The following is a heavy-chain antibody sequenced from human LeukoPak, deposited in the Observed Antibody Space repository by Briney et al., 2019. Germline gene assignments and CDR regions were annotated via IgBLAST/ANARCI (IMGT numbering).Heavy chain of an antibody. D-gene: IGHD6-13*01. CDR1: GFTFSSYG. Sequence: GGSLRLSCAASGFTFSSYGMHWVRQAPGKGLEWVAVISYDGSNKYYADSVKGRFTISRDNSKNTLHLQMNSLRAEDTAVYYCAKDREYSSSWSFDYWGQGTLVTVSS. J-gene: IGHJ4*02. CDR2: ISYDGSNK. V-gene: IGHV3-30*18. CDR3: AKDREYSSSWSFDY.